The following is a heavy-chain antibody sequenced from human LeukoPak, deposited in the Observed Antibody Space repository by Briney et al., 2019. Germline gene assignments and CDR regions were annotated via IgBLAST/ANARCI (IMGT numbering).Heavy chain of an antibody. CDR2: IDPSGTTL. D-gene: IGHD1-20*01. J-gene: IGHJ4*02. CDR3: ARAAYNWN. V-gene: IGHV3-11*01. CDR1: GFTLRHYV. Sequence: PGGSLRLSCAASGFTLRHYVMSWVRQAPGKGLEWVSYIDPSGTTLYYAGSVKGRFIISRDNGKNSLYLQLRSLKDEDTAVYFCARAAYNWNWGQGTLVTVSS.